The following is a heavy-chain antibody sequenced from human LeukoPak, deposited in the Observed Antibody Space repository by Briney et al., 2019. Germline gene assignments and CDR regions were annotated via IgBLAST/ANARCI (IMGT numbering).Heavy chain of an antibody. D-gene: IGHD2/OR15-2a*01. Sequence: PGRSLRLSCAASGFTFSSYAMHWVRQAPGKGLEWVAVISYDGSNKYYADSVKGRFTISRDNSKNTLYLQMNSLRAEDTAVYYCARDWNTTTDIWGQGTMVTVSS. V-gene: IGHV3-30-3*01. CDR1: GFTFSSYA. CDR3: ARDWNTTTDI. J-gene: IGHJ3*02. CDR2: ISYDGSNK.